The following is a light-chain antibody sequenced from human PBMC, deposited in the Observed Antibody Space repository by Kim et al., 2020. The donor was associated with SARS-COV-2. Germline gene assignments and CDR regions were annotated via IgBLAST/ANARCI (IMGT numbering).Light chain of an antibody. CDR2: TAS. CDR1: QSVDSW. J-gene: IGKJ1*01. V-gene: IGKV1-5*03. Sequence: DIQMTQAPSTLSASVGDRVTITCRASQSVDSWLAWYQQKPGKAPKLLIYTASNLGGGVPSRFSGSGSGTEFTLTISSLQSDDFAIYYCQHSSSYPWTFGQGTKVDIK. CDR3: QHSSSYPWT.